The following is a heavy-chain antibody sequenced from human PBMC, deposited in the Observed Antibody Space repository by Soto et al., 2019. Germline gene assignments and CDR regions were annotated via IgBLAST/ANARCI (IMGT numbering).Heavy chain of an antibody. CDR2: MNPNSGNT. V-gene: IGHV1-8*01. J-gene: IGHJ6*02. CDR1: GYTFTSYD. Sequence: QVQLVQSGAEVKKPGASVKVSCKASGYTFTSYDINWVRQATGQGLEWMGWMNPNSGNTGYAQKFQGRVTMNRNTSISAAYMELSSLRSEDTAVYYCARGGVPAANDYYYYGMDVWGQGTTVTVSS. D-gene: IGHD2-2*01. CDR3: ARGGVPAANDYYYYGMDV.